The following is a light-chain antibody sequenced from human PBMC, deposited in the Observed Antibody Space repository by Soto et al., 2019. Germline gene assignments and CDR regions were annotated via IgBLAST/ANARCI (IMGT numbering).Light chain of an antibody. CDR1: SSDVGGYNY. V-gene: IGLV2-14*01. CDR2: DVS. J-gene: IGLJ2*01. CDR3: SSYTGGSTRV. Sequence: QSALTQPASVSGSPGQSITISCTGTSSDVGGYNYVSWYQQHPGKAPKLMIYDVSNRPSGVSNRFSGSKSGNTASLTISGLQAEDEGDYYCSSYTGGSTRVFGGGTKLTVL.